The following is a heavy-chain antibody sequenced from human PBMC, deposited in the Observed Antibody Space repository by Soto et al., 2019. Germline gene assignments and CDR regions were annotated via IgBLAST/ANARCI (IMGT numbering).Heavy chain of an antibody. CDR1: GGSISSSSYY. CDR2: IYYSGRT. Sequence: SETLSLTCTVSGGSISSSSYYWGWIRQPPGKGLEWIGSIYYSGRTYYNPSLKSRVTISVDTSKNQYSLKLSSVTAADTAVYYCARHAPYCSGGSCYLDYWGQGTLVTVSS. V-gene: IGHV4-39*01. D-gene: IGHD2-15*01. CDR3: ARHAPYCSGGSCYLDY. J-gene: IGHJ4*02.